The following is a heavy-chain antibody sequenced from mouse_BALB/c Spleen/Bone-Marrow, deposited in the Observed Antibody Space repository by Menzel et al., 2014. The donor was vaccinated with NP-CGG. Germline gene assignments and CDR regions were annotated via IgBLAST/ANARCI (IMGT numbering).Heavy chain of an antibody. D-gene: IGHD1-1*01. CDR1: GYAFTNYN. J-gene: IGHJ2*01. V-gene: IGHV1S135*01. CDR2: NDPYSGGT. Sequence: EVKLVESGPELVKPGASVKVSCKASGYAFTNYNMYWVKQSHGKSLEWIGYNDPYSGGTNYNQKFKGKATLTVDKSSSTAYMHLNSLTSEDSAVYYCARLGITAVPDYWGQGTTLTVSS. CDR3: ARLGITAVPDY.